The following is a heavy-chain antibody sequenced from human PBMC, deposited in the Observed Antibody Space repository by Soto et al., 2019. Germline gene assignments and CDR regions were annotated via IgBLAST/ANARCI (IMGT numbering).Heavy chain of an antibody. CDR2: ISYDGSNK. J-gene: IGHJ4*02. CDR1: GFTFSSYG. Sequence: ESGGGVVQPGRSLRLSCAASGFTFSSYGMHWVRQAPGKGLEWVAVISYDGSNKYYADSVKGRFTISRDNSKNTLYLQMNSLRAEDMAVYYCAPWFGAFEYWSQGTLFTVAS. CDR3: APWFGAFEY. D-gene: IGHD3-10*01. V-gene: IGHV3-30*03.